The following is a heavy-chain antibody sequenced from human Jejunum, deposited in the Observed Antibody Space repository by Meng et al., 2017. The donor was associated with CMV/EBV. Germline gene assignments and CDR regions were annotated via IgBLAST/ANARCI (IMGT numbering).Heavy chain of an antibody. CDR2: ITNSGGRT. J-gene: IGHJ4*02. CDR3: TANQWGY. V-gene: IGHV3-23*01. D-gene: IGHD2-21*02. Sequence: EVQLLESGGGLVQPGGSLRLSCVVSGFTFSNYAMSWVRQSPGKGLEWLSTITNSGGRTYYADSVKGRFSISRDNAKNTLYLQMNSLRVEDTAVYYCTANQWGYLGQGTLGTVAS. CDR1: GFTFSNYA.